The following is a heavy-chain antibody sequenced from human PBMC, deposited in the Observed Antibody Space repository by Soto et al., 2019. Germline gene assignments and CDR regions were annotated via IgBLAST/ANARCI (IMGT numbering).Heavy chain of an antibody. CDR1: GFTVSSNY. CDR2: LYSATST. D-gene: IGHD5-18*01. J-gene: IGHJ3*02. V-gene: IGHV3-53*01. CDR3: ARGVHSFAYAFDI. Sequence: EVQLVESGGGLIQPGGSLRLSCAASGFTVSSNYMTWVRQAPGKGLEWVSVLYSATSTYYADSVKGRFTISRDNSRNTLYLQMNSLRAEETAVYYCARGVHSFAYAFDIWGQGTMVTVSS.